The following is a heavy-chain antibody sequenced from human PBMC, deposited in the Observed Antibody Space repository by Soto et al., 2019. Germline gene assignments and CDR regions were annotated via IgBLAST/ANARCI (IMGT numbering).Heavy chain of an antibody. CDR1: GVTFSRYA. V-gene: IGHV3-30*18. CDR2: VFFDGNNK. D-gene: IGHD3-16*01. J-gene: IGHJ4*02. Sequence: QVEFMQSGGGVVQPGRSLRLSCATSGVTFSRYAMHWVRQAPGKRMEWVAVVFFDGNNKYYGDSVKGRFTVSRDNSKNTTYLQMNGLRPEDSGLYYCTKGGTVPFDYWGQGSLVSVSS. CDR3: TKGGTVPFDY.